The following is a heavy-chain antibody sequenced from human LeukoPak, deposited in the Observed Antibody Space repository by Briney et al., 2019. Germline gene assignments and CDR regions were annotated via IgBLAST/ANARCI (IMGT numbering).Heavy chain of an antibody. D-gene: IGHD5-18*01. CDR1: GDSISSNNC. V-gene: IGHV4-4*02. Sequence: PSGTLSLTCDVSGDSISSNNCYSWVRQSPGKGLEWIGEVCPRGGINYNPSLKTRVTISADRPKNQFSLNIFSVTAADTAIYYCARNGGYDQDVWGQGTTVTVSS. J-gene: IGHJ6*02. CDR2: VCPRGGI. CDR3: ARNGGYDQDV.